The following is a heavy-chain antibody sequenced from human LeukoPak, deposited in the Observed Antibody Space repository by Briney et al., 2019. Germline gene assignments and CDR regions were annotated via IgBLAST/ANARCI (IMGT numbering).Heavy chain of an antibody. CDR3: ARYDYGDYYYYYYMDV. CDR2: ISSSGSTI. J-gene: IGHJ6*03. V-gene: IGHV3-48*03. D-gene: IGHD4-17*01. CDR1: GFTFSSYE. Sequence: GGSLRLSCAASGFTFSSYEMNWVRQAPGKGLEWVSYISSSGSTIYYADSVKGRFTISRDNAKNSLYLQMNSLRAEDTAVYYCARYDYGDYYYYYYMDVWGKGTTVTISS.